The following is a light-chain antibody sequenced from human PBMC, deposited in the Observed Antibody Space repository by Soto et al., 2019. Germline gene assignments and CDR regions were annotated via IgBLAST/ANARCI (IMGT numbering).Light chain of an antibody. V-gene: IGKV3-11*01. CDR2: DAF. J-gene: IGKJ1*01. CDR1: QSVSSD. CDR3: QQRRNWPLT. Sequence: EILLTHSPATLSLSPGERATLSCRASQSVSSDLAWYQQKPGQAPRLLIYDAFHRATGIPARFSGSGSGTDFTLTISSLEPEDFAVYYCQQRRNWPLTFGQGTKVDIK.